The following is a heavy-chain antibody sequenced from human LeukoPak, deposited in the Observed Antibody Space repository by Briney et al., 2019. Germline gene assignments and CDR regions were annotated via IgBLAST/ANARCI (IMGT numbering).Heavy chain of an antibody. Sequence: SETLSLTCTVSGYSISSGYYWGWIRQPPGKGLEWIGSIYHSGSTYYNPSLKSRVTISVDTSKNQFSLKLSSVTAADTAVYYCARDRASGSGKFYFDYWGQGTLVTVSS. J-gene: IGHJ4*02. CDR3: ARDRASGSGKFYFDY. CDR1: GYSISSGYY. CDR2: IYHSGST. D-gene: IGHD3-10*01. V-gene: IGHV4-38-2*02.